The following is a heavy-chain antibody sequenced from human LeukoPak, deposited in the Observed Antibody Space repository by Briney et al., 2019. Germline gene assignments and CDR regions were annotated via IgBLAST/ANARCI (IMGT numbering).Heavy chain of an antibody. CDR2: IWYDGSNK. V-gene: IGHV3-33*01. J-gene: IGHJ4*02. CDR1: GFTFSSYG. Sequence: PGGSLRLSCAASGFTFSSYGMHWVRQAPGKGLEWVAVIWYDGSNKYYADSVKGRFTISRDNSKNTLYLQMNSLRAEDTAVYYCARDDPQRLVIDYWGQGTLVTVSS. D-gene: IGHD6-13*01. CDR3: ARDDPQRLVIDY.